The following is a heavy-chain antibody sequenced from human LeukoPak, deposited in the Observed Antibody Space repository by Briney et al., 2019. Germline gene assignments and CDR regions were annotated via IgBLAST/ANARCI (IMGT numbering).Heavy chain of an antibody. CDR2: IYYSGST. V-gene: IGHV4-39*01. D-gene: IGHD6-19*01. CDR3: ARLGSGWYMGYFQH. Sequence: PSETLSLTCAVYGGSFSGYYWGWIRQPPGKGLEWIGSIYYSGSTYYNPSLKSRVTISVDTSKNQFSLKLSSVTAADTAVYYCARLGSGWYMGYFQHWGQGTLVTVSS. J-gene: IGHJ1*01. CDR1: GGSFSGYY.